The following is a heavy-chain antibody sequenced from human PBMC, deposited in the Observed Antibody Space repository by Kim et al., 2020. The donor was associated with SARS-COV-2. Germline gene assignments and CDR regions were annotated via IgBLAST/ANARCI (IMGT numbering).Heavy chain of an antibody. Sequence: GGSLRLSCAASGFSFSDYYMSWIRQAPGKGREWVAYIKSDGSSIKDADSVNGRFTISRDKAKKSLSLQMNSLTPEDTAVYYCVREPGNWGQGTPVTVSS. CDR1: GFSFSDYY. J-gene: IGHJ4*02. CDR3: VREPGN. V-gene: IGHV3-11*01. CDR2: IKSDGSSI.